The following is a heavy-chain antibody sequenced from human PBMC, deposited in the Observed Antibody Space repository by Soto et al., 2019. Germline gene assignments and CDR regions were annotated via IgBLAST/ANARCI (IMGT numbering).Heavy chain of an antibody. CDR3: AGGSSNCVYYFDF. CDR2: ITSSGTTV. J-gene: IGHJ4*02. D-gene: IGHD6-13*01. CDR1: GFTFSSYG. Sequence: RLGCAAAGFTFSSYGLNCARKAPGKELEWVSYITSSGTTVYYADSVRGRFTISRDNAKNSLYLQMNSLRDDDTAVYYCAGGSSNCVYYFDFWGQGTLVTVSS. V-gene: IGHV3-48*02.